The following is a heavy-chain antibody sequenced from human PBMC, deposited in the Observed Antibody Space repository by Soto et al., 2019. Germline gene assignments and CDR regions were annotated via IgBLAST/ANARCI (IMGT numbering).Heavy chain of an antibody. J-gene: IGHJ4*02. Sequence: GSLGPAWAVSGFTFCCCAMSWVRQAPGKGLEWVSTVSGSGGSTYYADSVKGRFNISRDNSKNTLYLQMNSLRAEDTAVYYCAKGCDYVIPNTKIFEYWRQGT. V-gene: IGHV3-23*01. CDR3: AKGCDYVIPNTKIFEY. D-gene: IGHD4-17*01. CDR1: GFTFCCCA. CDR2: VSGSGGST.